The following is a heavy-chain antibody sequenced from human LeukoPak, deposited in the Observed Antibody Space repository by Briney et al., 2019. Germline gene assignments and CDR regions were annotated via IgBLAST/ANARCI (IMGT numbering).Heavy chain of an antibody. Sequence: QTLSLTCAISGDSVSSNSAAWNWIRQSPSRGLEWLGRTYYRSEWYNDYAVSVKSRITINPDTFKNQFSLHLNSVTPEDTAVYYCARAGVGATRYYDYWGQGTLVTVSS. CDR2: TYYRSEWYN. CDR1: GDSVSSNSAA. J-gene: IGHJ4*02. D-gene: IGHD1-26*01. CDR3: ARAGVGATRYYDY. V-gene: IGHV6-1*01.